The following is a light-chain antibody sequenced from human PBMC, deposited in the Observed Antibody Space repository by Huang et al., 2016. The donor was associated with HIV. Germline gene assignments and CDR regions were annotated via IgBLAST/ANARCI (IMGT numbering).Light chain of an antibody. CDR1: QSVNTF. CDR2: DAA. V-gene: IGKV3-11*01. Sequence: EIVLTQSPATLSLSPGERATLSCRASQSVNTFLAWYQQKPGQAPRPLIYDAANRATGIPARFSGSGSGTDFTLTISSLEPEDFAVYYCQQRSNRPLTFGGGTKVEIK. J-gene: IGKJ4*01. CDR3: QQRSNRPLT.